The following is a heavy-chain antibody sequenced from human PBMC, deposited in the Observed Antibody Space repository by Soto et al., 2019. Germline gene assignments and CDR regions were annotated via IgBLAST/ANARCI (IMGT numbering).Heavy chain of an antibody. Sequence: SETLSLTCTVSGASVSSTGFYWSWIRLTPGKGLEWIGYIYYSGSTIYNPSLKSRVTISVDTSKNHFSLRLSSVTAADTAIYYYDSSGYFRPADAFDIWGQGTRVTVSS. CDR3: DSSGYFRPADAFDI. V-gene: IGHV4-61*08. D-gene: IGHD3-22*01. CDR1: GASVSSTGFY. CDR2: IYYSGST. J-gene: IGHJ3*02.